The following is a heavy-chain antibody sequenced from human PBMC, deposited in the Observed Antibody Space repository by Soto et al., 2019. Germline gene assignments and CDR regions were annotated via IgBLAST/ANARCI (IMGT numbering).Heavy chain of an antibody. CDR1: GFTFSNYY. D-gene: IGHD4-4*01. Sequence: PGGSLRLSCAASGFTFSNYYMSWVRQAPGKGLEWVSYISSIGTNRYYAESVEGRFTISRDNAKKSLYLQMNSLRAEDTAVYYCARDREYSTYGLDVWGQGTTVTVSS. CDR3: ARDREYSTYGLDV. V-gene: IGHV3-11*01. J-gene: IGHJ6*02. CDR2: ISSIGTNR.